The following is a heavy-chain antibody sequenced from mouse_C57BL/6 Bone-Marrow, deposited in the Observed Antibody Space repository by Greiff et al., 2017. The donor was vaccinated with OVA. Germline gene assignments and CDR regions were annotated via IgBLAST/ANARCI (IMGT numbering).Heavy chain of an antibody. CDR3: TRGGHYYGSSYWYFDY. CDR1: GFTFSSYA. D-gene: IGHD1-1*01. Sequence: EVKLMESGEGLVKPGGSLKLSCAASGFTFSSYAMSWVRQTPEKRLEWVAYISSGGDYIYYADTVKGRFTISRDNARNTLYLQMSSLKSEDTAMYYCTRGGHYYGSSYWYFDYWGQGTTLTVSS. V-gene: IGHV5-9-1*02. CDR2: ISSGGDYI. J-gene: IGHJ2*01.